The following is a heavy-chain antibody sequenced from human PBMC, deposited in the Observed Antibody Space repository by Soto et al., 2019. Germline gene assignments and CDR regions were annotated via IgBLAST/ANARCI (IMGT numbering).Heavy chain of an antibody. D-gene: IGHD3-16*01. Sequence: SETLSLTCAVSGASICGFYGGWIRKSAWKRLEWIGRIYATGTTDYNPSLKSRVMMSVDTSKKQFSLKLRSVTAADTAVYFCGRDRTKTLRDGFDPWGQGISVTVSS. CDR2: IYATGTT. CDR1: GASICGFY. V-gene: IGHV4-4*07. CDR3: GRDRTKTLRDGFDP. J-gene: IGHJ5*02.